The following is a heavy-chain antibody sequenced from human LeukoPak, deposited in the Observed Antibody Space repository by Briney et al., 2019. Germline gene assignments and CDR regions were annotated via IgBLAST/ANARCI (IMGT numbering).Heavy chain of an antibody. V-gene: IGHV3-21*01. CDR3: ARLRWGSSGFIFDY. CDR1: GFAFNSYI. D-gene: IGHD6-19*01. CDR2: ISSSSSYI. Sequence: PGGSLRLSCAASGFAFNSYIMSWVRQAPGEGLEWVSSISSSSSYIYYADSVKGRFTISRDNAKNSLYLQMNSLRAEDTAVYYCARLRWGSSGFIFDYWGQGTLVTVSS. J-gene: IGHJ4*02.